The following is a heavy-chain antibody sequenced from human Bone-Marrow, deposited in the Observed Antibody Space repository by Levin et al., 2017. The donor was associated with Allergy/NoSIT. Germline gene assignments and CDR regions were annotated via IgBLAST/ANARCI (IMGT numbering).Heavy chain of an antibody. D-gene: IGHD1-14*01. CDR2: ISDDGRRE. CDR1: GFTFSGYA. V-gene: IGHV3-30*01. CDR3: EREAEGTHLFLPEDQ. Sequence: GESLKISCAASGFTFSGYAMHWVRQTPGKGLEWVAVISDDGRREYYQDSVKGRFNIYRDNGKQTLYLRMNSLRGEDTGVYYCEREAEGTHLFLPEDQWGQGTLVTVSS. J-gene: IGHJ4*02.